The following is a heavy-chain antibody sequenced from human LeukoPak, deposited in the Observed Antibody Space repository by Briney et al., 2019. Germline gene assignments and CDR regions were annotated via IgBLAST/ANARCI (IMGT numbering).Heavy chain of an antibody. CDR3: ARVVAAAGNYYYYYMDV. D-gene: IGHD6-13*01. Sequence: SVKVSCKASGGTFSSYAISWVRQAPGQGLEWVGGIIPIFGTANYAQKFQGRVTITADESTSTAYMELSSLRSEDTAVYYCARVVAAAGNYYYYYMDVWGKGTTVTISS. J-gene: IGHJ6*03. CDR2: IIPIFGTA. CDR1: GGTFSSYA. V-gene: IGHV1-69*13.